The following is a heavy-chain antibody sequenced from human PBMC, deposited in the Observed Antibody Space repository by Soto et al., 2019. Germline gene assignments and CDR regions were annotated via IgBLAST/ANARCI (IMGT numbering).Heavy chain of an antibody. D-gene: IGHD5-18*01. CDR2: IYYSGTT. CDR1: GGSISSEGYY. CDR3: ARGRGYSYGPYYFDY. Sequence: LSLTCTVSGGSISSEGYYWSWFRQLPGKGLEWIGDIYYSGTTYHNPSLRSRLTISGDASKNQFSLKLSSVTDADTALYYCARGRGYSYGPYYFDYWGQGTLVTVSS. V-gene: IGHV4-31*03. J-gene: IGHJ4*02.